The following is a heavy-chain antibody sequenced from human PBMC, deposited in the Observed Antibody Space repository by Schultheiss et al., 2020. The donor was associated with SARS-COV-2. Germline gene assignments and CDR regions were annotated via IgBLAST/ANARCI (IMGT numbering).Heavy chain of an antibody. Sequence: GGSLRLSCAASGFTFSDHWMHWVRQAPGQGLEWVSYISSSGSTIYYADSVKGRFTISRDNAKNTLYLQMNSLRAEDTAVYYCAKEEEWGLGYCSSTSCYTHWFDPWGQGTLVTVSS. V-gene: IGHV3-11*01. J-gene: IGHJ5*02. D-gene: IGHD2-2*02. CDR1: GFTFSDHW. CDR2: ISSSGSTI. CDR3: AKEEEWGLGYCSSTSCYTHWFDP.